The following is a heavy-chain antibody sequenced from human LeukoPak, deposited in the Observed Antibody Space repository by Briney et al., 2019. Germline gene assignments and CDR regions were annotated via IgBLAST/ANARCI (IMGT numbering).Heavy chain of an antibody. CDR2: ISSSGSTI. Sequence: GGSLRLSCAASGFTFSDYYMSWIRQAPGKGLEWVSYISSSGSTIYYADSVKGRFTISRDNSKNTLYLQMNSLRAEDTAVYYCANSPVYYYDSSGRTEDAFDIWGQGTMVTVSS. V-gene: IGHV3-11*01. CDR1: GFTFSDYY. D-gene: IGHD3-22*01. J-gene: IGHJ3*02. CDR3: ANSPVYYYDSSGRTEDAFDI.